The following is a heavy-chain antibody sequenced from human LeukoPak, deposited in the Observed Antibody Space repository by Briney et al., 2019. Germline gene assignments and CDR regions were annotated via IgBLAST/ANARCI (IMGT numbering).Heavy chain of an antibody. CDR3: ARLNRRCNYAYFDY. D-gene: IGHD1-1*01. Sequence: PGGSLRLSCTASGFTFGDYAMSWLRQAPGKGLEWVGFIRSKAYGGTTGYAASVEGRFTISRDDSKSIAYLQVNSLKSEDTAMYYCARLNRRCNYAYFDYWGQGTLVTVSS. J-gene: IGHJ4*02. CDR2: IRSKAYGGTT. CDR1: GFTFGDYA. V-gene: IGHV3-49*03.